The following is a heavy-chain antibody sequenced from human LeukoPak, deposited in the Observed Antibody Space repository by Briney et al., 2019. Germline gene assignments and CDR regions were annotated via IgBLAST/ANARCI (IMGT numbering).Heavy chain of an antibody. J-gene: IGHJ4*02. CDR3: ATVLEGVVGYFDY. V-gene: IGHV1-24*01. Sequence: AASVKVSRKVSGYTLTELSMHWVRQAPGKGLEWMGGFDPEDGETIYAQKFQGRVTMTEDTSTDTAYMELSSLRSEDTAVYYCATVLEGVVGYFDYWGQGTLVTVSS. CDR1: GYTLTELS. CDR2: FDPEDGET. D-gene: IGHD3-3*01.